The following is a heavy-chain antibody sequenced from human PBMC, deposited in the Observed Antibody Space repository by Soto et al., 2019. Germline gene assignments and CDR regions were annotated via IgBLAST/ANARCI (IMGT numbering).Heavy chain of an antibody. D-gene: IGHD3-10*01. CDR1: GFTFSSYA. CDR3: VLWPPYYFDY. V-gene: IGHV3-23*01. J-gene: IGHJ4*02. Sequence: GGSLRLSCAASGFTFSSYAMSWVRQAPGKGLEWVSAISGSGGSTYYADSVKGRFTISRDNSKNTMYLQMNSLRTEDTAVYYCVLWPPYYFDYWGQGTLVTVSS. CDR2: ISGSGGST.